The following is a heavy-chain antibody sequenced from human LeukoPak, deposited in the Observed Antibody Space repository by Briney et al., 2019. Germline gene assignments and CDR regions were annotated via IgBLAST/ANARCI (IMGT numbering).Heavy chain of an antibody. J-gene: IGHJ4*02. Sequence: SEILSLTFTVSRGSISSAGYYWSWIRQPAGKGLEWIGRVYTSGRTNYIPSLKSRVTISLDTSNKQFSLKLSSVTAADTAVYYCARGSNWNSYDYWGQGTLVTVSS. D-gene: IGHD1-1*01. CDR3: ARGSNWNSYDY. V-gene: IGHV4-61*02. CDR1: RGSISSAGYY. CDR2: VYTSGRT.